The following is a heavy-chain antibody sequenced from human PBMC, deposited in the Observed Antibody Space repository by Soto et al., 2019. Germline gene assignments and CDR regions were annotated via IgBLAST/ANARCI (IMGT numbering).Heavy chain of an antibody. D-gene: IGHD4-17*01. CDR1: GGSFSGYY. J-gene: IGHJ4*02. CDR2: INHSGST. V-gene: IGHV4-34*01. CDR3: ARGEYGDYDRFAY. Sequence: QVQLQQWGAGLLKPSETLSLTCAVYGGSFSGYYWSWIRQPPGKGLEWIGEINHSGSTNYNPSLNSRVTISVHTSKSQCSLKLSSVTAADMAVYYCARGEYGDYDRFAYWGQGTLVTVAS.